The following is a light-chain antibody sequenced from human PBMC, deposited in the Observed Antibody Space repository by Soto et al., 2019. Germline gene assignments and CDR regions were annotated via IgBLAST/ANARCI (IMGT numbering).Light chain of an antibody. CDR3: QEQYRGPPVA. Sequence: DIQMTQSPSSLSASVGARVTITCRASQGIDHSLAWYQQKPWKLPNLLIYSASTLHSGVPSRLSGSGPGTDFTLTITSLQPEDVANYYCQEQYRGPPVAFGAGTKVDV. CDR1: QGIDHS. CDR2: SAS. J-gene: IGKJ3*01. V-gene: IGKV1-27*01.